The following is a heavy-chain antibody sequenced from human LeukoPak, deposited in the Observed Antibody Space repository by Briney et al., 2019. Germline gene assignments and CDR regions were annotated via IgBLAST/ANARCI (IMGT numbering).Heavy chain of an antibody. Sequence: GGSLRLSCAASGFTFSSYPMTWVRQVPGKGLEWVSAVSGTGGATVYADSVKGRFTISRDNSKNTVYLQMNSLRDEDTAIYYCGKEPWEGSGYIHYWGQGTLVTVSS. J-gene: IGHJ4*02. CDR1: GFTFSSYP. V-gene: IGHV3-23*01. D-gene: IGHD3-3*01. CDR3: GKEPWEGSGYIHY. CDR2: VSGTGGAT.